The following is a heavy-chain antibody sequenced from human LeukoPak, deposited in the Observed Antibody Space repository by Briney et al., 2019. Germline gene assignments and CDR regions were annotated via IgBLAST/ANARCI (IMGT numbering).Heavy chain of an antibody. V-gene: IGHV1-2*02. CDR1: GYTFTGYY. Sequence: ASVKVSCKASGYTFTGYYMHWVRQAPGQGLEWMGWINPNSGGTNYAQKFQGRVTMTTDTSTSTAYMELRSLRSDDTAVYYCARVLGRYYDSSGYYVYWGQGTLVTVSS. CDR3: ARVLGRYYDSSGYYVY. J-gene: IGHJ4*02. CDR2: INPNSGGT. D-gene: IGHD3-22*01.